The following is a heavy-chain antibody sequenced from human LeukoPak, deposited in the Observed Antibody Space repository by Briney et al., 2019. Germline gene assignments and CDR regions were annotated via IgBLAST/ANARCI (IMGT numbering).Heavy chain of an antibody. CDR2: INSDGSRT. CDR1: GFTFSSYW. Sequence: GGSLRLSCAASGFTFSSYWMHWVRQAPGKGLMWVSRINSDGSRTTYADSVRGRFTISRDNAKSTLYLQMNSLRAEDTAVYYCAIVRDDYTYFDCWGQGTLVTVSS. CDR3: AIVRDDYTYFDC. J-gene: IGHJ4*02. V-gene: IGHV3-74*01. D-gene: IGHD4-11*01.